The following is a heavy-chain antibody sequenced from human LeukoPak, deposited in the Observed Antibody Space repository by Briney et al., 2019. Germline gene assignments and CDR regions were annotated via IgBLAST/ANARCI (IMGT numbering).Heavy chain of an antibody. V-gene: IGHV3-7*01. Sequence: GRSLRLSCAASGLTFSSYWMSWVRQAPGKGLEWVANIKQDGREKYYVDSVKGRFIISRENDKNSLYLQMKSLRAQDTAVYYCARGSDYAAAPDYMDVWGKGTTVTVSS. CDR3: ARGSDYAAAPDYMDV. D-gene: IGHD4-17*01. CDR2: IKQDGREK. J-gene: IGHJ6*03. CDR1: GLTFSSYW.